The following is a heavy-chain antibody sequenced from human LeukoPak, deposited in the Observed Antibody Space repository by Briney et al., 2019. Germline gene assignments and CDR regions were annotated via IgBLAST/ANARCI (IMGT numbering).Heavy chain of an antibody. Sequence: GGSLRLSCAASGFTFSNYWMHWVRLAPGKGLVWVSRTNTDGSSTTYADSVKGRFTISRDNAKDTLYLHMNSLGAEDTAVYYCARDLEACGGDCYAFDYWGQGTLVTVSS. D-gene: IGHD2-21*02. CDR1: GFTFSNYW. CDR2: TNTDGSST. CDR3: ARDLEACGGDCYAFDY. V-gene: IGHV3-74*01. J-gene: IGHJ4*02.